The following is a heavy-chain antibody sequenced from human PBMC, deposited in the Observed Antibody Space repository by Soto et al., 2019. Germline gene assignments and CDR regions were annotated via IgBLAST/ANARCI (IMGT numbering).Heavy chain of an antibody. CDR2: IIPIFGTA. J-gene: IGHJ4*02. CDR3: ATGMTTVTKADY. Sequence: GASVKVSCKASGGTFSSYAISWVRQAPGQGLEWMGGIIPIFGTANYAQKFQGRVTITADESTSTAYMELSSLRSEDTAVYYCATGMTTVTKADYWCQGTLVTVSS. D-gene: IGHD4-17*01. V-gene: IGHV1-69*13. CDR1: GGTFSSYA.